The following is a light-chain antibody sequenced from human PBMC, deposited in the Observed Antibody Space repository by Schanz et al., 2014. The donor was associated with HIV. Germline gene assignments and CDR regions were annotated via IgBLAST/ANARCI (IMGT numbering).Light chain of an antibody. J-gene: IGKJ4*01. CDR1: QRLSSSY. CDR3: QQYGDSPRT. Sequence: EIVLTQSPGSLSLSPGGRATLSCAASQRLSSSYLAWYQQKRGQPPRLLIFDASNRASGIPARFSGSGSGTDFTLTLSRLESDDFGVYYCQQYGDSPRTFGGGTKVEIK. V-gene: IGKV3-20*01. CDR2: DAS.